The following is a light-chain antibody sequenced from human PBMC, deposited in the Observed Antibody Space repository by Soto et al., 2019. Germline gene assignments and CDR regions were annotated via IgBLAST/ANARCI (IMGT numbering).Light chain of an antibody. CDR3: SSYTSSSNYV. CDR2: DVS. V-gene: IGLV2-14*01. CDR1: SSDVGGYNY. Sequence: QSALTQPASVSGSPGQSITISCTGTSSDVGGYNYVSWYQQHPGKAPKLMIYDVSNRPSGVSNRFSGSKSGNTASLTISGLQAEDAAYYYCSSYTSSSNYVFGTGTKVTVL. J-gene: IGLJ1*01.